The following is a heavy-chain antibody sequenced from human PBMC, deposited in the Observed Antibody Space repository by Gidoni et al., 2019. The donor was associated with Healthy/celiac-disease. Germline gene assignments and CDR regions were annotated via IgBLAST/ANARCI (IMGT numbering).Heavy chain of an antibody. CDR1: GFTVSSYW. D-gene: IGHD3-16*01. CDR3: ARDRGWGPPSDY. J-gene: IGHJ4*02. Sequence: EVQLVESGGGLVQPGGSLRLSCAASGFTVSSYWMSWVRQAPGKGLEWVANRKQDGSEKYYVDSVKGRFTISRDNAKNSLYLQMNSLRAEDTAVYYCARDRGWGPPSDYWGQGTLVTVSS. CDR2: RKQDGSEK. V-gene: IGHV3-7*01.